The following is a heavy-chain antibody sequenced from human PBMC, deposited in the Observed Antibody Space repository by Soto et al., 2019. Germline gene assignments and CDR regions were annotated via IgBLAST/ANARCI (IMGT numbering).Heavy chain of an antibody. CDR1: GYSISSGYY. V-gene: IGHV4-38-2*01. D-gene: IGHD2-2*01. J-gene: IGHJ5*02. Sequence: SETLSLTCAVSGYSISSGYYWGWIRQPPGKGLEWIGSIYHSGSTYYNPSLKSRVTISVDTSKNQFSLKLSSVTAADTAVYYCARAGGYCSSTSCHWGRFDPWGQGTLVTVSS. CDR2: IYHSGST. CDR3: ARAGGYCSSTSCHWGRFDP.